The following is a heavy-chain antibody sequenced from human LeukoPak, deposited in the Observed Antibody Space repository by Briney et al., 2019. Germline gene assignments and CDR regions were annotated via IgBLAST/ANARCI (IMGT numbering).Heavy chain of an antibody. Sequence: ASVKVSCKASGYTFTSFDINWVRQATGQGLEWMGWMNPNSGNTGYAQKFQGRVTISGDTSITTAYMELSSLRSEDTAMYYCARGWQKELFDPWGQGTLVTVSS. CDR3: ARGWQKELFDP. D-gene: IGHD3-10*01. CDR2: MNPNSGNT. J-gene: IGHJ5*02. V-gene: IGHV1-8*03. CDR1: GYTFTSFD.